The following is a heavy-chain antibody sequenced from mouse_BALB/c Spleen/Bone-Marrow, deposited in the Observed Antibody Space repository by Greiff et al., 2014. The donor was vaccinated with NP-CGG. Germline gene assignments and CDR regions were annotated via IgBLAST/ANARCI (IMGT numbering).Heavy chain of an antibody. D-gene: IGHD2-1*01. CDR3: GSYGNAY. V-gene: IGHV1-37*01. J-gene: IGHJ3*01. Sequence: EVKLQESGPELVKPGASVKISCKASGYSFTDYFMNWVKQSHGKSLEWIGRINPYNGDTFYNQKFKGKATLTVDKSSSTAHMELLSLTSEDSAAYYCGSYGNAYWGQGTLVTVSA. CDR1: GYSFTDYF. CDR2: INPYNGDT.